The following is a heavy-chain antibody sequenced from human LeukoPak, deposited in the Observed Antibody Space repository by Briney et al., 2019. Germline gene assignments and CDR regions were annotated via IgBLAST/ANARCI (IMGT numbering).Heavy chain of an antibody. Sequence: RPSETLSLTCTVSGGSISSGGYYWSWIRQPPGKGLEWIGYIYHSGSTYYNPSLKSRVTISVDRSKNQFSLKLSSVTAADTAVYYCARDVWVPAAQQTGYYYYYMDVWGKGTTVTVSS. J-gene: IGHJ6*03. CDR2: IYHSGST. V-gene: IGHV4-30-2*01. D-gene: IGHD2-2*01. CDR3: ARDVWVPAAQQTGYYYYYMDV. CDR1: GGSISSGGYY.